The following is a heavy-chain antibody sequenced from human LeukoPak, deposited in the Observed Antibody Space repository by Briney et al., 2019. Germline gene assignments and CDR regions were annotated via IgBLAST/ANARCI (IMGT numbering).Heavy chain of an antibody. V-gene: IGHV4-59*08. CDR1: GGSISSYF. J-gene: IGHJ4*02. D-gene: IGHD1-26*01. Sequence: NSSETLSLTCTVSGGSISSYFWSWIRPPPGKGLEWIGYIYYSGSTNYNPSLNSRVTISVDTSNNQFSLKLSSATAADTAVYYCAMLPGATSNVDYWGQGTLVTVSS. CDR3: AMLPGATSNVDY. CDR2: IYYSGST.